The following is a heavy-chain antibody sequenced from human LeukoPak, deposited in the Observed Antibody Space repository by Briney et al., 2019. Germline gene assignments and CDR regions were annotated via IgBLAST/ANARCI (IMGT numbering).Heavy chain of an antibody. CDR2: ISSSSSYI. V-gene: IGHV3-21*01. CDR1: GFTVSAFY. CDR3: AREDYYDSSGYYSRDFDY. J-gene: IGHJ4*02. Sequence: GGSLRLSCAASGFTVSAFYMTWVRQAPGKGLEWVSSISSSSSYIYYADSVKGRFTISRDNAKNSLYLQMNSLRAEDTAVYYCAREDYYDSSGYYSRDFDYWGQGTLVTVSS. D-gene: IGHD3-22*01.